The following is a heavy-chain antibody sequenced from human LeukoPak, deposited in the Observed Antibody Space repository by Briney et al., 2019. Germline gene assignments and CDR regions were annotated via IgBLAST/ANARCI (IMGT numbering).Heavy chain of an antibody. CDR3: ARAAGAAGGQYFDY. Sequence: SETLSLTCTVSGGSISDYFWSWIRQPAGQGLEWIGRIYTNGDTRYNPSLKSRVTMSVDTSKNQLSLKLRPVTAADTAVYYCARAAGAAGGQYFDYWGQGMLVTVSS. D-gene: IGHD6-13*01. V-gene: IGHV4-4*07. J-gene: IGHJ4*02. CDR1: GGSISDYF. CDR2: IYTNGDT.